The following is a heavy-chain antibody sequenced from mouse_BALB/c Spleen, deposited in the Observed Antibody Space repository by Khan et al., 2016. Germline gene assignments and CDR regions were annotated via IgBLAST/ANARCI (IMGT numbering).Heavy chain of an antibody. CDR1: GYSITSDYA. CDR3: ARYGSSYFDY. CDR2: ISYSGST. Sequence: EVKLEESGPGLVKPSQSLSLTCTVTGYSITSDYAWNWIRQFPGNKLEWMGYISYSGSTSYNPSLKSRISITRDTSKNQFFLQLNSVTTEDTATYYCARYGSSYFDYWGQGTTLTVSS. D-gene: IGHD1-1*01. V-gene: IGHV3-2*02. J-gene: IGHJ2*01.